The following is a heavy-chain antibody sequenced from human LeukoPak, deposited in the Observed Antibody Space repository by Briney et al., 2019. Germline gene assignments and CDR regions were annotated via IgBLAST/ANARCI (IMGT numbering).Heavy chain of an antibody. CDR1: GFTFSSYG. V-gene: IGHV3-30*02. D-gene: IGHD1-26*01. CDR3: AKPSGSGVDY. Sequence: GGSLRLSCAASGFTFSSYGMHWVRQAPGKGLEWVAFIRSDGYHTYYTDSVKGRFTITRDNSKNTLYLQMNSLRLEDMGIYYCAKPSGSGVDYWGRGTRVTVSS. J-gene: IGHJ4*02. CDR2: IRSDGYHT.